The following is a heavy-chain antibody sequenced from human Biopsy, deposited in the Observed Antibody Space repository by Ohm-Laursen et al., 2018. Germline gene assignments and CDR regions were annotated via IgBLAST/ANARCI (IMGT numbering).Heavy chain of an antibody. J-gene: IGHJ5*02. V-gene: IGHV4-4*07. CDR3: ARDRDRRGWFDP. Sequence: GTLSLTCTVSGGSLSSYSWSWIRQPAGKGLEWIGQIYTSGFTNYNPSLKSRVTMSVDTSKNKFSLRVSSVTAADTAVYYCARDRDRRGWFDPWGQGTLVTVSS. D-gene: IGHD1-14*01. CDR2: IYTSGFT. CDR1: GGSLSSYS.